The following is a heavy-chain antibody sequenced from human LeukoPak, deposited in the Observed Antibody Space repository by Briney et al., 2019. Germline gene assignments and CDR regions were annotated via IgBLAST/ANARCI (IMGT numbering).Heavy chain of an antibody. J-gene: IGHJ5*02. CDR3: ARAPGRNNWFDP. CDR2: IYYSGST. V-gene: IGHV4-30-4*08. CDR1: GGSISSGDYY. Sequence: TLSPTCTVSGGSISSGDYYWSWIRQPPGKGLEWIGYIYYSGSTYYNPSLKSRVTISVDTSQNQFSLKLSSVTAADTAVYYCARAPGRNNWFDPWGQGTLVTVSS.